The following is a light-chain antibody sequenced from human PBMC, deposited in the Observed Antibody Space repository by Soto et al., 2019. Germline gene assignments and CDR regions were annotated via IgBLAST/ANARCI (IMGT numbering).Light chain of an antibody. CDR3: QQYGSSPRT. CDR2: GAS. CDR1: QSVGSSY. J-gene: IGKJ2*01. Sequence: EIVLTQSPGTLSLSPGERATLSCRASQSVGSSYLAWYQQKPGQAPRLLIYGASSRAAGIPDRLSGSGSGTDFTLTISRLEPEDVAAYYCQQYGSSPRTFGHGTKLEIK. V-gene: IGKV3-20*01.